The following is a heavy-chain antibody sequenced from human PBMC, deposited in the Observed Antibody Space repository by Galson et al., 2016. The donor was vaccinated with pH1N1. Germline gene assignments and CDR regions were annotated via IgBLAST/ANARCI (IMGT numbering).Heavy chain of an antibody. CDR2: IYWDDDK. CDR3: ARSDYGDYVGGLHY. D-gene: IGHD4-17*01. V-gene: IGHV2-5*02. J-gene: IGHJ4*02. Sequence: ALVKPTQTLTLTCTFSGFSLSTSGVGVGWIRQPPGKALEWLALIYWDDDKRYSPSLKSRLTITKDASKNQVVLTLTNMDPVDTATYYCARSDYGDYVGGLHYWGQGTLVTVSS. CDR1: GFSLSTSGVG.